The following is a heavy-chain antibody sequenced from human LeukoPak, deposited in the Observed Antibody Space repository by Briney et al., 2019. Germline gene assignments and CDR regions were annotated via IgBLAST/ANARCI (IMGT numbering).Heavy chain of an antibody. J-gene: IGHJ4*02. CDR3: ARTQYSPGGDGDYFDY. CDR1: GFTVSSNY. Sequence: GGSLSLSWAASGFTVSSNYMSWVRQGPGQGLEGVSVIYSGGSTYYADSVKGRFTISRHNSKTTLYLQMNSLRAEDTAVYYCARTQYSPGGDGDYFDYWGQGTLVTVSS. V-gene: IGHV3-53*04. D-gene: IGHD6-6*01. CDR2: IYSGGST.